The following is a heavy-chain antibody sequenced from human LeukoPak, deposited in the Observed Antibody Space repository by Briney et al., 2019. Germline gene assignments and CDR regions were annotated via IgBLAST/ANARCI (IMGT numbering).Heavy chain of an antibody. CDR2: IYSSGST. V-gene: IGHV4-59*01. Sequence: SETLSLTCTVSGGSISSYYWSWIRQPPWKGLEWIGYIYSSGSTNYNPSLKSRLTISVDASKNQFSLKLTSVTAADTAVYYCARAYYYGSGSYGLDYWGQGTLVTVSS. J-gene: IGHJ4*02. D-gene: IGHD3-10*01. CDR3: ARAYYYGSGSYGLDY. CDR1: GGSISSYY.